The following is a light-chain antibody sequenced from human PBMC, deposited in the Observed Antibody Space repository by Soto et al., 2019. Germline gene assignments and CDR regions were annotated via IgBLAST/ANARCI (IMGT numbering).Light chain of an antibody. CDR3: NPYTSSGTLV. Sequence: QSVLTQPASVSGSPGQSITISCTGTSSDIGGYNYVSWYQQHPGKAPKLMIYEVKNRPSGVSYRFSGSKSGNTASLTISGLQAEDEADYYCNPYTSSGTLVFGTGTKLTVL. CDR2: EVK. J-gene: IGLJ1*01. CDR1: SSDIGGYNY. V-gene: IGLV2-14*01.